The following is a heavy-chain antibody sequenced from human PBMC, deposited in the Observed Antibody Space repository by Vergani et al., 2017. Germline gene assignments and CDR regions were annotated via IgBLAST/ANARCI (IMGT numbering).Heavy chain of an antibody. V-gene: IGHV4-59*01. CDR2: NYYSGST. CDR3: VREQQLAYYFDY. J-gene: IGHJ4*02. D-gene: IGHD6-13*01. CDR1: GGPISSFY. Sequence: QVQLQESGPGLVKPSETLSLTCTVSGGPISSFYWSWIRQPPGKGLEWIGYNYYSGSTNYNPSLKSRVTISVDTSKNQFSLKLSSVTAADTAVYYCVREQQLAYYFDYWGQGTLVTVSS.